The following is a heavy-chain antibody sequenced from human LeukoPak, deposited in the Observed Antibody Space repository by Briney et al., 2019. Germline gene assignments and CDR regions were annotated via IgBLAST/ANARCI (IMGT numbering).Heavy chain of an antibody. CDR3: ARDERQYSGYDSLDY. CDR1: GFXFSNYA. V-gene: IGHV3-30-3*01. CDR2: ISYEGGSK. J-gene: IGHJ4*01. D-gene: IGHD5-12*01. Sequence: GGSLRLSCAASGFXFSNYALHWVRQAPGKGLEWVAVISYEGGSKYYADSVKGRFTISRDNSKKTLYLQMNSLRAEDTAVYYCARDERQYSGYDSLDYWGQEPWSPSPQ.